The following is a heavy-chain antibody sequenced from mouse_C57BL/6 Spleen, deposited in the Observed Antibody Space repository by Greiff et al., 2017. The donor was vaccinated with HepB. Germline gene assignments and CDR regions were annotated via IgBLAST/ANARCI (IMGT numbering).Heavy chain of an antibody. CDR1: GFTFSDYG. CDR2: ISSGSSTI. Sequence: EVTLVESGGGLVKPGGSLTLSCAASGFTFSDYGMHWVRQAPEKGLEWVAYISSGSSTIYYADTVKGRFTISRDNAKTTLFLHMTSLRSEDTAMYDCARRYDDDVDWYFDVWGTGTTVTVSS. CDR3: ARRYDDDVDWYFDV. J-gene: IGHJ1*03. V-gene: IGHV5-17*01. D-gene: IGHD2-4*01.